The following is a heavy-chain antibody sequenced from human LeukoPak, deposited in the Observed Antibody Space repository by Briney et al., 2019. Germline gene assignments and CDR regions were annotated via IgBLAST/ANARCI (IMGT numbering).Heavy chain of an antibody. Sequence: GESLKISCKGSGNSFTNYWIGWVRQMPQKGLEWMGIIYPGNSDSTYSPSFQGQVTISADKSISTAYLQWSSLKASDTAMYYCATDSGKLLPPDSFDIWGQGTMVTVSS. CDR1: GNSFTNYW. CDR2: IYPGNSDS. J-gene: IGHJ3*02. V-gene: IGHV5-51*01. D-gene: IGHD3-10*01. CDR3: ATDSGKLLPPDSFDI.